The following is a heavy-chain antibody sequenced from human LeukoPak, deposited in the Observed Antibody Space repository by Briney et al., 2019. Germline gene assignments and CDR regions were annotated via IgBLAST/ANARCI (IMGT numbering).Heavy chain of an antibody. J-gene: IGHJ5*01. V-gene: IGHV4-39*02. CDR3: ARKNSDCRSCYKGWVDS. Sequence: PSQTLSLTCTVSGGSISSSTYYWGWIRQPPGKGLEWIGSIDFSASTYYNPSLMSRVTISVDTSKNHFSLKLTSVTAADTAVYYCARKNSDCRSCYKGWVDSWGQGTLVTVSS. D-gene: IGHD2-2*02. CDR1: GGSISSSTYY. CDR2: IDFSAST.